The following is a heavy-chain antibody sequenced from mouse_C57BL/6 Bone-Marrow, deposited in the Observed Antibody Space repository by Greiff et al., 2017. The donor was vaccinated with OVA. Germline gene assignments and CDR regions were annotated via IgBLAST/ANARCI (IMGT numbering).Heavy chain of an antibody. D-gene: IGHD2-1*01. V-gene: IGHV1-69*01. CDR2: IDPSDSYT. Sequence: VQLQQPGAELVMPGASVKLSCKASGYTFTSYWMHWVKQRPGQGLEWIGEIDPSDSYTNYNQKFKGKSTLTVDKSSSTAYMQLSSLTSEDSAVYNCANGGYGNYVAWFAYWGQGTLVTVSA. J-gene: IGHJ3*01. CDR3: ANGGYGNYVAWFAY. CDR1: GYTFTSYW.